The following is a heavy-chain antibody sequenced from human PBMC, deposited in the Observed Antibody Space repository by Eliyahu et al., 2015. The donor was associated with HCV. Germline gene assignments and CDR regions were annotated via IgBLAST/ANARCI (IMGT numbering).Heavy chain of an antibody. CDR3: ARESDLDIVATKLTRDAFDI. J-gene: IGHJ3*02. D-gene: IGHD5-12*01. Sequence: QVQLQESGPGLVKPSQTLSLTCTVSGGXXSXGDXXWXWIRQPPGKGLEWIGYIYYSGSTYYNPSLKSRVTISVDTSKNQFSLKLSSVTAADTAVYYCARESDLDIVATKLTRDAFDIWGQGTMVTVSS. CDR1: GGXXSXGDXX. V-gene: IGHV4-30-4*01. CDR2: IYYSGST.